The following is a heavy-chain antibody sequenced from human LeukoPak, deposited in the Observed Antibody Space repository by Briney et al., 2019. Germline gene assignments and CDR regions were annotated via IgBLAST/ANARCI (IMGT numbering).Heavy chain of an antibody. CDR2: ISVYNGNT. CDR3: ARRNYYYYYMDV. CDR1: GYTFTSYG. J-gene: IGHJ6*03. V-gene: IGHV1-18*01. Sequence: ASVKVSCKASGYTFTSYGISWVRQAPGQGLEWMGWISVYNGNTNYAQKLQGRVTMTTDTSTSTAYMELRSLRSDDTAVYYCARRNYYYYYMDVWGKGTTVTVSS.